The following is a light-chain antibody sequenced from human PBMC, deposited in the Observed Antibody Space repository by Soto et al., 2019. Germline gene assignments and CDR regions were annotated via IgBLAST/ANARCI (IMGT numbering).Light chain of an antibody. CDR2: EVN. CDR1: GGDFGSSNY. V-gene: IGLV2-14*01. J-gene: IGLJ3*02. CDR3: SSYTTSNSWV. Sequence: QSALIQPASVSGSPGQSLIISCTGTGGDFGSSNYVSWYQQHSDKAPKVVIYEVNKRPSGVSSRFSGAKSGSTASLTISGLQGDDEANYFCSSYTTSNSWVFGGGTKVTVL.